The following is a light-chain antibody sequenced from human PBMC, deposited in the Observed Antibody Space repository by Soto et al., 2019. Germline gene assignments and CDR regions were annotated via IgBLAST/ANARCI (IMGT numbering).Light chain of an antibody. J-gene: IGKJ1*01. CDR1: QTISSW. CDR2: AAS. CDR3: QQYNNWPRT. V-gene: IGKV1-5*01. Sequence: DIQVTQSPSTLSGSVGDRVTITCRASQTISSWLAWYQQKPGKAPKLLIYAASSLQSGVPSRFSGSGSGTEFTLTISSLQSEDFAVYYCQQYNNWPRTFGQGTKVDIK.